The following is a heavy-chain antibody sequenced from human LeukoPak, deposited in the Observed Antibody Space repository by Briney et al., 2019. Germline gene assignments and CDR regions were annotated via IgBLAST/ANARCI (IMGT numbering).Heavy chain of an antibody. D-gene: IGHD3-9*01. J-gene: IGHJ4*02. Sequence: PGGSLRLSCAASGFTFRSYAMSWVRQAPGKGLEWVAAISASGDTTKYADSVKGRFAISRDNSKNMLYLQMNSLRAEDTAVYYFTKDWYDILTGTFDYWGQGTLVTVSA. CDR1: GFTFRSYA. CDR2: ISASGDTT. CDR3: TKDWYDILTGTFDY. V-gene: IGHV3-23*01.